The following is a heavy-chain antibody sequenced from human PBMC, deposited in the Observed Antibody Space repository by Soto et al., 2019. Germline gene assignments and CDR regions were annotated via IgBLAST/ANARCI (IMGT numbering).Heavy chain of an antibody. CDR1: GYTFTDYY. D-gene: IGHD6-19*01. CDR3: ARDGYTSGWYGDFDY. J-gene: IGHJ4*02. CDR2: INPNHAGT. Sequence: QVQLVQSGAEVKKPGASVKVSCKASGYTFTDYYIHWVRQAPGQGLEWMGWINPNHAGTNYAQKFQGWVTMTRDTSITTTYMELSRLRSDDTAVYYCARDGYTSGWYGDFDYWGQGTLVTVSS. V-gene: IGHV1-2*04.